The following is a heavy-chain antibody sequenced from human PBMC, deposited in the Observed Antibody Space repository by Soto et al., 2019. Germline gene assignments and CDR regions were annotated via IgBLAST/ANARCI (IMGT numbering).Heavy chain of an antibody. J-gene: IGHJ4*02. Sequence: SVNVSCKASGGAFISYAISLVRQAPGQGLEWMGGIIPIFGTANYAQKFQGRVTITADESTSTAYMELSSLRSEDTAVYYCARARIEAAGTYFDYWGQGTPVTVS. CDR3: ARARIEAAGTYFDY. CDR1: GGAFISYA. CDR2: IIPIFGTA. V-gene: IGHV1-69*13. D-gene: IGHD6-13*01.